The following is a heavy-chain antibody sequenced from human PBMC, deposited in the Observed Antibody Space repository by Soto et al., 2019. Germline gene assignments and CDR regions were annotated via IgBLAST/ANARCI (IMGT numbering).Heavy chain of an antibody. Sequence: EVQLVESGGGLIQPGGSLRLSCAASGFTVSSNYMSWVRQAPGTGLEWVSVIYSGGSTYYADSVKGRFTISRDNSKRTRHLQMNSLGAEDTAVYYCARGYTYYYGSGSYSIHPYCFEYWGQGTLVAVAS. CDR2: IYSGGST. CDR1: GFTVSSNY. J-gene: IGHJ4*02. D-gene: IGHD3-10*01. CDR3: ARGYTYYYGSGSYSIHPYCFEY. V-gene: IGHV3-53*01.